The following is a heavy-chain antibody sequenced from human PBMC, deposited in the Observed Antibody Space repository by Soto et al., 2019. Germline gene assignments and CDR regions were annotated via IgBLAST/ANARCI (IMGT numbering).Heavy chain of an antibody. CDR3: ARGYCSGGSCYYLDY. V-gene: IGHV3-64*01. D-gene: IGHD2-15*01. CDR2: ISSCGDSR. J-gene: IGHJ4*02. Sequence: GGSLRLSCAASGFTFSSYVMHWVRQAPGKGLEYVSAISSCGDSRYHANSVKGRFTVSRDNSKNTLFLQMGSLRADDMAAYYCARGYCSGGSCYYLDYWGQGTPVTSPQ. CDR1: GFTFSSYV.